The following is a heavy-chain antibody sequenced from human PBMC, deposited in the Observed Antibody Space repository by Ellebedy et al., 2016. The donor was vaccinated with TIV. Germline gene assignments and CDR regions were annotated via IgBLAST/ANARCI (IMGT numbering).Heavy chain of an antibody. V-gene: IGHV4-59*01. CDR1: GGSISPYY. D-gene: IGHD2-15*01. Sequence: MPGGSLRLSCTVSGGSISPYYWSWIRQPPGKGLEWIGYISYSGSTNYNPSLQSRVTISVDTSKNQFSLKLTSVTAADTAVYYCARVVWQLPVSYAFDIWGQGTMVTVSS. CDR2: ISYSGST. J-gene: IGHJ3*02. CDR3: ARVVWQLPVSYAFDI.